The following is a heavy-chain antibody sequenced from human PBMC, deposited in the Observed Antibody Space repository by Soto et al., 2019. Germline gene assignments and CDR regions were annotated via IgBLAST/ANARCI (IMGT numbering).Heavy chain of an antibody. J-gene: IGHJ4*02. V-gene: IGHV1-69*06. CDR1: GGTFSSYA. CDR2: IIPIFGTA. Sequence: GASVKVSCKASGGTFSSYAISWVRQAPGQGLEWMGGIIPIFGTANYAQKFQGRVTITADKSTSTAYMELSSLRSEDTAVYYCARDGVEMATVYFDYWGQGTLVTVSS. D-gene: IGHD4-4*01. CDR3: ARDGVEMATVYFDY.